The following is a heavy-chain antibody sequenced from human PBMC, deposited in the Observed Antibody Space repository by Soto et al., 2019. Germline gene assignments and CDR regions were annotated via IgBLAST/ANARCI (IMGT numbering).Heavy chain of an antibody. J-gene: IGHJ3*02. V-gene: IGHV5-51*01. CDR3: ASTGVADAFEI. Sequence: PGESLKISCKASGFSFTSYWIGCVRKVPGKGLECMGIIYPRDSDTRYNPSFKGQVTISVDESINTAYLQWSSLKTSGTAMYYCASTGVADAFEIWGQGTMVTV. CDR2: IYPRDSDT. D-gene: IGHD3-3*01. CDR1: GFSFTSYW.